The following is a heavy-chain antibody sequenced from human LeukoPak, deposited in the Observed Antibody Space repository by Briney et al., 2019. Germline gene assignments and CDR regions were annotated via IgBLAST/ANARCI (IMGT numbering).Heavy chain of an antibody. V-gene: IGHV4-31*03. Sequence: PSQTLSLTCTVSGGSISSGGYYWSWIRQHPGKGLEWIGYIYYSGSTYYNPSLKSRVTISVDTSKNQFSLKLSSVTAADTAVYYCARIRSGGGVIIIRSNYYYMDVWGKGTTVTVSS. CDR2: IYYSGST. J-gene: IGHJ6*03. CDR1: GGSISSGGYY. CDR3: ARIRSGGGVIIIRSNYYYMDV. D-gene: IGHD3-3*01.